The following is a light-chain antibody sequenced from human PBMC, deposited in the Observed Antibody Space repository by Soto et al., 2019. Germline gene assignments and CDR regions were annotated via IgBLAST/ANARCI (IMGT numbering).Light chain of an antibody. V-gene: IGKV3-20*01. CDR1: QSVCRDY. CDR3: QQYASSPIT. J-gene: IGKJ5*01. CDR2: DAS. Sequence: ENVLTQSPGTLSLSPGERATLSCRASQSVCRDYLAWFQQKPGQAPRLLIHDASGRATGIPDRFSGSGSGTDFTLTINRLEPEDFAIYYCQQYASSPITFGQGSRVDIK.